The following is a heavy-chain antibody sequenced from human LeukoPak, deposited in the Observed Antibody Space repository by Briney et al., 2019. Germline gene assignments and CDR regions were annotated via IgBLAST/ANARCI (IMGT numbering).Heavy chain of an antibody. CDR2: INPSGGDT. CDR1: GYTFTTYF. J-gene: IGHJ4*02. V-gene: IGHV1-46*01. D-gene: IGHD3-22*01. CDR3: ARGSFAGTGGYYASNPFFDY. Sequence: GASVKVSCKASGYTFTTYFIHWVRQAPGQGLEWVGIINPSGGDTKYAQKFQGRATLIRDTSTSTVSMELSSLRSEDTAVYYCARGSFAGTGGYYASNPFFDYWGQGTLVTVSS.